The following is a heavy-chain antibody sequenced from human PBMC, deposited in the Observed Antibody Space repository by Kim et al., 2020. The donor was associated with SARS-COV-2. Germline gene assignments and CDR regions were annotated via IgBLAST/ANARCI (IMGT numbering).Heavy chain of an antibody. CDR3: AARTGDYGYWYSEI. CDR2: ITRGGVST. Sequence: GGSLERLSDITRGGVSTYYAAFGRGRFTISRDNAQNSLYLQMDGLRDEDTAVYHGAARTGDYGYWYSEIWGRGALVTVSS. D-gene: IGHD4-17*01. V-gene: IGHV3-11*04. J-gene: IGHJ2*01.